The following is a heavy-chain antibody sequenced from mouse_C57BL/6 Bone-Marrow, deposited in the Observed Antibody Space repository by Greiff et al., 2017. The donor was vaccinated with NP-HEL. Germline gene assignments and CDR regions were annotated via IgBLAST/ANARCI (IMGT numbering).Heavy chain of an antibody. D-gene: IGHD1-1*01. CDR2: IDPSDSYT. CDR3: ARGVLLRAYYVDY. V-gene: IGHV1-59*01. J-gene: IGHJ2*01. Sequence: QVQLQQPGAELVRPGTSVKLSCKASGYTFTSYWMHWVKQRPGQGLEWIGVIDPSDSYTNYNQKFKGKATLTVDTSSSTAYMQLSSLTSEDSAVYYCARGVLLRAYYVDYGGQGTTLTVSS. CDR1: GYTFTSYW.